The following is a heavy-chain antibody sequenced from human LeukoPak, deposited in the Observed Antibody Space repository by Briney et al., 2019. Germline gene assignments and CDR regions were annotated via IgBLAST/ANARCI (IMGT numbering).Heavy chain of an antibody. D-gene: IGHD6-6*01. CDR2: IKQDGSQK. J-gene: IGHJ4*02. CDR1: GFTFSRYW. Sequence: GGSLRLSCAASGFTFSRYWMSWVRQAPGKGLEWVANIKQDGSQKYYVDSVKGRFTISRENAENSLYLQMNSLRAEDTAVYYCARDWEYSSDYWGQGTLVTVSS. V-gene: IGHV3-7*01. CDR3: ARDWEYSSDY.